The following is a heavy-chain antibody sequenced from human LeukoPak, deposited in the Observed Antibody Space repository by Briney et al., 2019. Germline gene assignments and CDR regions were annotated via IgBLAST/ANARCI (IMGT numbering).Heavy chain of an antibody. V-gene: IGHV4-39*01. J-gene: IGHJ5*02. CDR2: IYHSGST. D-gene: IGHD7-27*01. CDR3: AGLLNGGASHWFDP. CDR1: GASISNTGYY. Sequence: SETLSLTCTVSGASISNTGYYWGWIRQPPGKRLEWIGNIYHSGSTYYSPSLKSRVTLSVDTSKNQFSLKLSSVTAADTAVYYCAGLLNGGASHWFDPWGQGTLVTVSS.